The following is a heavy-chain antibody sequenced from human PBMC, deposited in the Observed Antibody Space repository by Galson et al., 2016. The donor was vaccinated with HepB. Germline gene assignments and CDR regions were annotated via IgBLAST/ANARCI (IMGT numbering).Heavy chain of an antibody. CDR1: GYRFSGQA. CDR3: ARELSLVPGKGGHFDL. Sequence: SLRLPCAASGYRFSGQAMHWVRQAAGKGLEWVAVISYDGTYQLYADSVRGRFTISRDNFNNHLYLQMNSLKTEDTAVYYCARELSLVPGKGGHFDLWGQGTLVTVSS. CDR2: ISYDGTYQ. D-gene: IGHD6-19*01. J-gene: IGHJ5*02. V-gene: IGHV3-30*04.